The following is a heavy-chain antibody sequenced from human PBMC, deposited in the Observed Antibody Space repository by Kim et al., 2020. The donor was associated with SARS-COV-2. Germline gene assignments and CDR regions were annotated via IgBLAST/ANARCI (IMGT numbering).Heavy chain of an antibody. Sequence: GALRLSCAASGFTFSSYAMHWVRQAPGKGLEWVAVISYDGSNKYYAYSVKGRFTISRHNSKNTLYLQMNSLRAEDTAVYYCARQYVDTAMVPDITGGQGTLVTVSS. CDR3: ARQYVDTAMVPDIT. CDR1: GFTFSSYA. J-gene: IGHJ4*02. CDR2: ISYDGSNK. D-gene: IGHD5-18*01. V-gene: IGHV3-30-3*01.